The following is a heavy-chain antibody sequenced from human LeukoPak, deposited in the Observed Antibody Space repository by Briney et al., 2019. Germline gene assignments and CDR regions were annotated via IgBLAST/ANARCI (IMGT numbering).Heavy chain of an antibody. V-gene: IGHV3-21*01. D-gene: IGHD4-17*01. CDR1: GFTFSSYS. Sequence: GRSLRLSCAASGFTFSSYSMNWIRQAPGKGLEWVSPISSSTSYIYYADSVKGRFTISKDNAKNSLYLQMNSLRAEDTAVYYCARAGGSTVSHSDYWGQGTLVTVSS. CDR3: ARAGGSTVSHSDY. CDR2: ISSSTSYI. J-gene: IGHJ4*02.